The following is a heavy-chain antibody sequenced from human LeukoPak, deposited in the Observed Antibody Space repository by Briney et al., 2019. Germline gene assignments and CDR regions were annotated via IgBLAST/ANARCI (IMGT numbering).Heavy chain of an antibody. V-gene: IGHV3-7*01. Sequence: TGGSLRLSCAVSGFTFSSYWMSWVRQAPGKGLEWVAKIKQDGSAKYYVAPVKGRFTISRDNAKNSLYLQMNSLRAEDTAVCYCARDRYYYDSSGFPYWGQGTMVTVSS. CDR3: ARDRYYYDSSGFPY. CDR1: GFTFSSYW. J-gene: IGHJ3*01. D-gene: IGHD3-22*01. CDR2: IKQDGSAK.